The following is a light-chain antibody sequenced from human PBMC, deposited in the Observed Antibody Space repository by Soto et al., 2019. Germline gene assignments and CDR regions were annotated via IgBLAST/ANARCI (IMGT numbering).Light chain of an antibody. CDR3: QQYNTYLT. CDR1: QSISRW. CDR2: DAS. J-gene: IGKJ1*01. V-gene: IGKV1-5*01. Sequence: DIQMTQSPSTLSASVGNRVTISCRASQSISRWLAWYQQKPGKAPTLLIHDASSLESGVPSRFSGSGSGTEFTLTISSLQPDDVAIYYCQQYNTYLTFGQGTKVEIK.